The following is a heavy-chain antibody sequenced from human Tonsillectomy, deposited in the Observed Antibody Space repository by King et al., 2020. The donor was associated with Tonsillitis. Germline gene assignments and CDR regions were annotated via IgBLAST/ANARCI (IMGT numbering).Heavy chain of an antibody. V-gene: IGHV3-7*03. CDR2: INQDGGEK. CDR3: ARDRAGTKTTFDY. Sequence: VPLVESGGGLVQPGGSLRLSCAASGFTFSSYWMSWVRQAPGKGLEWVANINQDGGEKYYLDSVKGRVTISRDNAKNSLYLQMNSLRAEDTAIYYCARDRAGTKTTFDYWGQGTLVTVSS. CDR1: GFTFSSYW. J-gene: IGHJ4*02. D-gene: IGHD1/OR15-1a*01.